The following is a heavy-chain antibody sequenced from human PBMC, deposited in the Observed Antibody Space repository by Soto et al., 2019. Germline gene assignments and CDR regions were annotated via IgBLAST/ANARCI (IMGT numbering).Heavy chain of an antibody. CDR1: GFTFSSYS. J-gene: IGHJ4*02. D-gene: IGHD1-26*01. CDR2: ISSSSSTI. CDR3: ARFAVGATFDY. V-gene: IGHV3-48*01. Sequence: EVQLVESGGGLVQPGGSLRLSCAASGFTFSSYSMNWVRQAPGKGLEWVSYISSSSSTIYYADSVKDRFTISRDNAKNSLYLQMNSLRAEDTAVYYCARFAVGATFDYWGQGTLVTVSS.